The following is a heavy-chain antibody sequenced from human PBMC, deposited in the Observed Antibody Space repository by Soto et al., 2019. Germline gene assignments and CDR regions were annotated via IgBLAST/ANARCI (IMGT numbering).Heavy chain of an antibody. Sequence: ASVKVYCKASGFTFADSAVQWVRQARGQSLEWIGRIIVDSGNTKSAEKFTERVSMSWDMSTSTAFMELRSLSSDDTAVYYCATANNTSPFDYWGLGTLVTVSS. D-gene: IGHD1-26*01. CDR1: GFTFADSA. V-gene: IGHV1-58*01. CDR3: ATANNTSPFDY. J-gene: IGHJ4*02. CDR2: IIVDSGNT.